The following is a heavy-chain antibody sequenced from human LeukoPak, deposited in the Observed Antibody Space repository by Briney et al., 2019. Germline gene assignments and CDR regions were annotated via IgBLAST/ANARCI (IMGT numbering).Heavy chain of an antibody. CDR1: GFTFDDYA. CDR3: AKDRLSSLSNWFDP. D-gene: IGHD2-15*01. CDR2: ISWNSGSI. V-gene: IGHV3-9*01. Sequence: PGRSLRLSCAASGFTFDDYAMHWVRQAPGKGLEWVSGISWNSGSIGYADSVKGRFTISRDNAKNSLYLQMNSLRAEDTALYYCAKDRLSSLSNWFDPWGQGTLVTVSS. J-gene: IGHJ5*02.